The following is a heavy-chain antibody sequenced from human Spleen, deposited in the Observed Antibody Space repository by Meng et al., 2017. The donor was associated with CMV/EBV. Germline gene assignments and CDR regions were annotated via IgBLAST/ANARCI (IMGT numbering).Heavy chain of an antibody. V-gene: IGHV3-11*01. CDR2: ISSSGSTI. Sequence: GESLKISCAAAGFTFSDYYMSWIRQAPGKGLEWVSYISSSGSTIYYADSVKGRFTISRDNAKNSLYVQMNSLRAEDTAVYYCARGYDYVWWSYRPTFFDYWGQGTLVTVSS. CDR1: GFTFSDYY. J-gene: IGHJ4*02. CDR3: ARGYDYVWWSYRPTFFDY. D-gene: IGHD3-16*02.